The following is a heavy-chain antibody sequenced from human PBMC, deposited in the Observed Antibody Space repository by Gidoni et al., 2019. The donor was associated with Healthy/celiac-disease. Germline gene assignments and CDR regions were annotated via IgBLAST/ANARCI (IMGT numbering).Heavy chain of an antibody. J-gene: IGHJ4*02. CDR3: ARGAYCSGGSCLYYFDY. Sequence: QVQLVESGGGVVQPGRSLRLSCAASGFTFSSYGMHWVRQAPGKGLEWVAVILYDGSNKYYADSVKGRFTISRDNSKNTLYLQMNSLRAEDTAVYYCARGAYCSGGSCLYYFDYWGQGTLVTVSS. CDR2: ILYDGSNK. CDR1: GFTFSSYG. V-gene: IGHV3-33*01. D-gene: IGHD2-15*01.